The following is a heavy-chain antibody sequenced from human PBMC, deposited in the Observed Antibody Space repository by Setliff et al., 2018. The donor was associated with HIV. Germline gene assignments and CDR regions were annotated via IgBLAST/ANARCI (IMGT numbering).Heavy chain of an antibody. J-gene: IGHJ4*02. Sequence: GASVKVSCKASGGTFGIYGISWVRQAPGQGLEWMGGTIPMFGTANYAQKFQGRVTITADESTNTGYMELSGLRFEDTAVYYCARESACSSTSCPKVLDYWVQGTLVT. CDR1: GGTFGIYG. D-gene: IGHD2-2*01. CDR2: TIPMFGTA. V-gene: IGHV1-69*13. CDR3: ARESACSSTSCPKVLDY.